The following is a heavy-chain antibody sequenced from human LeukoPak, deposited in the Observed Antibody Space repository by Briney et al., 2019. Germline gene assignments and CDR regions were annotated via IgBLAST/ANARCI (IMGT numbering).Heavy chain of an antibody. D-gene: IGHD3-16*02. CDR1: GFTFSNYG. CDR3: ANAYYDYVWGSYRYLGPIDY. CDR2: IRYDGRNK. Sequence: GGSLRLSCAASGFTFSNYGMHWVRQAPGKGLEWVGFIRYDGRNKYYADFVKGRFTISRDNSKNTLYLQMNSLRAEDTAVYYCANAYYDYVWGSYRYLGPIDYWGQGTLVTVSS. J-gene: IGHJ4*02. V-gene: IGHV3-30*02.